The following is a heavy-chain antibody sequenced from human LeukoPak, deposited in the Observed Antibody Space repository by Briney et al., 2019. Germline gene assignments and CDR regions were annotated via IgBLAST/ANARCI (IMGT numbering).Heavy chain of an antibody. J-gene: IGHJ4*02. Sequence: ASVKVSCKASGYTFTSYYMHWVRQAPGQGLEWMGRIKPSGGSTGYAQKFQGRVTMTRDTSISTAYMELSRLRSDDTAVYYCARATNYGGNSYDYWGQGALVTVSS. CDR3: ARATNYGGNSYDY. V-gene: IGHV1-46*01. CDR1: GYTFTSYY. D-gene: IGHD4-23*01. CDR2: IKPSGGST.